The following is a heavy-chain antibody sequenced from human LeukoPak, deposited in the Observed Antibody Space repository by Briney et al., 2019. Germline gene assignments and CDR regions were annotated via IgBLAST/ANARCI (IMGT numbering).Heavy chain of an antibody. CDR1: GYTFTGYY. Sequence: ASVKVSCKASGYTFTGYYMHWVRQAPGQGLEWVGWINPNSGGTNYAQKFQGRVTMTRDTSISTAYMELSSLRSDDTAMYYCARDLIAPLGEDFWGQGTLVTVSS. V-gene: IGHV1-2*02. J-gene: IGHJ4*02. D-gene: IGHD2/OR15-2a*01. CDR2: INPNSGGT. CDR3: ARDLIAPLGEDF.